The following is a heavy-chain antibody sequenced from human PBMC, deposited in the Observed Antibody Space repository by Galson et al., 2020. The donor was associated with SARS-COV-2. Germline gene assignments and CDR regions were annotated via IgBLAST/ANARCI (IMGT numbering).Heavy chain of an antibody. V-gene: IGHV3-11*01. J-gene: IGHJ4*02. D-gene: IGHD4-4*01. CDR1: GFIFSDYY. CDR3: ARGGVYSKAFDY. Sequence: NSGGSLRLSCAASGFIFSDYYMTWIRQAPGKGLEWLSYISSSGSDIKYAESVKGRYTISRDNTKKSLYLQMSSLRAEDTAVYYCARGGVYSKAFDYWGQGTLVTVAS. CDR2: ISSSGSDI.